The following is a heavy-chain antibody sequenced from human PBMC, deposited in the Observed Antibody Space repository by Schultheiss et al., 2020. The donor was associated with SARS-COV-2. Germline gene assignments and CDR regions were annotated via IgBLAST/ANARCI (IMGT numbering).Heavy chain of an antibody. J-gene: IGHJ5*02. CDR1: GFTVSSNY. CDR3: ARVVGRDSPGFDP. Sequence: GGSLRLSCAASGFTVSSNYMSWVRQAPGKGLEWVSAISGSGGSTYYADSVKGRFTISRDNSKNTLYLQMNSLRAEDTAVYYCARVVGRDSPGFDPWGQGTLVTVSS. CDR2: ISGSGGST. V-gene: IGHV3-23*01. D-gene: IGHD2-21*01.